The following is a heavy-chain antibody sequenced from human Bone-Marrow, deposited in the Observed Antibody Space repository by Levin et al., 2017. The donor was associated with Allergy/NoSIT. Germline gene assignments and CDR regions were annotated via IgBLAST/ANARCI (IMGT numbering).Heavy chain of an antibody. CDR3: AGAPWGESNFDI. Sequence: LSLTCAASGFTFSDYYMTWIRQAPGKGLEWVSHISSSSSYTNYADSVKGRFTISRDNAKNSLYLQMNSLRAEDTAVYYCAGAPWGESNFDIWGQGTRVTVSS. CDR2: ISSSSSYT. CDR1: GFTFSDYY. V-gene: IGHV3-11*05. D-gene: IGHD3-10*01. J-gene: IGHJ3*02.